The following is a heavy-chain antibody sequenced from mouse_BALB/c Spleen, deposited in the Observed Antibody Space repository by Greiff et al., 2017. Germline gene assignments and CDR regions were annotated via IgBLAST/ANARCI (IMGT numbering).Heavy chain of an antibody. CDR2: INPSNGGI. CDR3: TRDYYGSSYWYFDV. V-gene: IGHV1S81*02. Sequence: QVQLQQPGAELVKPGASVKLSCKASGYTFTSYYMYWVKQRPGQGLEWIGGINPSNGGINFNEKFKSKATLTVDKSSSTAYMQLSSLTSEDSAVYYCTRDYYGSSYWYFDVWGAGTTVTVSS. J-gene: IGHJ1*01. D-gene: IGHD1-1*01. CDR1: GYTFTSYY.